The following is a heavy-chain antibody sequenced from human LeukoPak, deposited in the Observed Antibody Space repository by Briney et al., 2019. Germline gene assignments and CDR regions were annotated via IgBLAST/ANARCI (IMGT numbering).Heavy chain of an antibody. J-gene: IGHJ4*02. CDR1: GGSFSGYY. Sequence: SETLSLTCAVYGGSFSGYYWSWIRQPPGKGLEWIGEINHSGSTNYNPSLKSRVTISVDTSKNQFSLKLSSVTAADTAVYYCAKDTAPATVVTPPSDVDYWGQGTLVTVSS. CDR2: INHSGST. CDR3: AKDTAPATVVTPPSDVDY. V-gene: IGHV4-34*01. D-gene: IGHD4-23*01.